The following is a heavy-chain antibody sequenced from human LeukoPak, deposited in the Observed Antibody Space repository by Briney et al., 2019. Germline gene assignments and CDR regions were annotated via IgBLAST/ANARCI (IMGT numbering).Heavy chain of an antibody. CDR3: ARSSYGAGSKPYWVDC. V-gene: IGHV4-59*01. Sequence: SETLSLTCTLSGGSISSYYWFWIRQRPGKGLEWIGYIYHSGITNYNPSLKNRVTISVDTSKNQFSLKLTSVTAADTAVYYCARSSYGAGSKPYWVDCWGQGTLVTVSS. D-gene: IGHD3-10*01. J-gene: IGHJ4*02. CDR1: GGSISSYY. CDR2: IYHSGIT.